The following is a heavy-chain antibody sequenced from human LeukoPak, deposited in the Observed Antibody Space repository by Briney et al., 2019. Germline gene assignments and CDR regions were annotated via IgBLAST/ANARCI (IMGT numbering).Heavy chain of an antibody. CDR1: GFTFSSYW. CDR3: ARDVVSYGVYYGMDV. D-gene: IGHD5-18*01. J-gene: IGHJ6*02. V-gene: IGHV3-7*01. CDR2: IKQDGSEK. Sequence: PGGSLRLSCAASGFTFSSYWMSWVRQAPGKGLEWVANIKQDGSEKYYVDSVKGRFTISRDNAKNSLYLQMNSLRAEDTAVYYCARDVVSYGVYYGMDVWGQGTTVTVSS.